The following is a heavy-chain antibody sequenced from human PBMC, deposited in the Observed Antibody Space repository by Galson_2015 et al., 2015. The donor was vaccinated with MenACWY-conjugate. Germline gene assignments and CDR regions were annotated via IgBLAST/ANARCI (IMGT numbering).Heavy chain of an antibody. V-gene: IGHV3-7*03. CDR3: ARARGFDF. Sequence: YGVDSVKGRFTISRDNAKNSLYLQMNSLRAEDTAVYYCARARGFDFWGQGTLVTVSS. J-gene: IGHJ4*02.